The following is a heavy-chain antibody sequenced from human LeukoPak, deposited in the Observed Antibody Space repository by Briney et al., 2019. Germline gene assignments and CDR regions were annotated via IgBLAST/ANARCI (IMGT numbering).Heavy chain of an antibody. J-gene: IGHJ4*02. CDR1: GGSFSGYY. V-gene: IGHV4-34*01. CDR3: ARSIWGSRIDY. D-gene: IGHD3-16*01. Sequence: KPSETLSLTCAVYGGSFSGYYWSWIRQPPGKGLEWIGSIYYSGSTYYNPSLKSRVTISVDTSKNQFSLKLSSVTAADTAVYYCARSIWGSRIDYWGQGTLVTVSS. CDR2: IYYSGST.